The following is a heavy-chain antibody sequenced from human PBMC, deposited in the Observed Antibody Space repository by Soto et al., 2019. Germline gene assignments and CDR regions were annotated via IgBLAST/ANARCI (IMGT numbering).Heavy chain of an antibody. CDR3: ARSTAGGWIYYYYYGMDV. CDR1: GYTFTSYA. V-gene: IGHV1-3*01. CDR2: INAGSGNT. J-gene: IGHJ6*02. D-gene: IGHD5-12*01. Sequence: ASVKVSCKASGYTFTSYAMHWVRQAPGQRLEWMGWINAGSGNTKYSQKFQGRVTITRDTSASTAYMELSSLRSEDTAVYYCARSTAGGWIYYYYYGMDVWGQGTTVTVSS.